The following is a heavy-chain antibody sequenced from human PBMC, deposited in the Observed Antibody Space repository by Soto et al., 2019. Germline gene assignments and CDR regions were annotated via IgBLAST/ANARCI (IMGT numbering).Heavy chain of an antibody. V-gene: IGHV1-69*01. J-gene: IGHJ6*02. D-gene: IGHD5-18*01. CDR3: AREPSVETAMDDYYYYGIDV. CDR2: IIPIFGTA. CDR1: GGTFSSYA. Sequence: QVQLVQSGAEVQKPGSSVKVSCKASGGTFSSYAISWVRHAPGQGLEWMGGIIPIFGTANYAQKFQGRVTMTAYEHTSTAYMELSSLRSEDTAVYYCAREPSVETAMDDYYYYGIDVWGQGTTVTVSS.